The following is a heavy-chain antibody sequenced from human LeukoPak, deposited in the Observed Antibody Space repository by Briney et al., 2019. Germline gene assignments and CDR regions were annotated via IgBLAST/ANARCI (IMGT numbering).Heavy chain of an antibody. CDR3: ARVPGDY. CDR1: GFTFSSYS. Sequence: PGGSLRLSCAASGFTFSSYSINWVRQAPGKGLEWLSSIGTSSNYISYADSVKGRFTISRDNAKNTLYLQMNSLRAEDTAAYYCARVPGDYWGQGTLVTVSS. CDR2: IGTSSNYI. J-gene: IGHJ4*02. V-gene: IGHV3-21*06.